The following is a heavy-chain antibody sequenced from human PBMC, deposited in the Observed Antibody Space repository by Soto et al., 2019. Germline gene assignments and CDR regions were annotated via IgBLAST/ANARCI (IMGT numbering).Heavy chain of an antibody. V-gene: IGHV4-59*08. CDR2: IYYSGST. Sequence: PSETLSLTCTVSGGSISSYYWSWIRQPPGKGLEWIGYIYYSGSTNYNPSLKSRVTISVDTSKNQFSLKLSSVTAADTAVYYCARQRTDDAFDIWGQGTMVTVSS. CDR3: ARQRTDDAFDI. CDR1: GGSISSYY. J-gene: IGHJ3*02.